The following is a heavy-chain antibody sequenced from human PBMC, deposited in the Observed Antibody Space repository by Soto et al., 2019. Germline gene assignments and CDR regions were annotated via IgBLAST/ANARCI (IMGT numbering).Heavy chain of an antibody. CDR3: AKTPTVYGSGSYSDY. Sequence: PEGSLRLSCAASGFTFSSYGMHWVRHAPGKGLEWVAVISYDGSNKYYADSVKGRFTISRDNSKNTLYLQMNSLRAEDTAVYYCAKTPTVYGSGSYSDYWGQGTLVTVSS. CDR2: ISYDGSNK. V-gene: IGHV3-30*18. J-gene: IGHJ4*02. D-gene: IGHD3-10*01. CDR1: GFTFSSYG.